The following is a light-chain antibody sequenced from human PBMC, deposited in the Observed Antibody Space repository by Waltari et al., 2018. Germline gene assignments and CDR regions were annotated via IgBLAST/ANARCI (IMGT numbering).Light chain of an antibody. Sequence: QSALTQPASVSASPGQSITISCTGTSGDIGAYNYVSWYQQHPGNAPKLMIYEVIHRPSGVSNRFSGSTSGNTASLTISGLQAEDEAYYYCMSYTTTITWVFGGGTKLTVL. V-gene: IGLV2-14*03. CDR3: MSYTTTITWV. CDR1: SGDIGAYNY. J-gene: IGLJ3*02. CDR2: EVI.